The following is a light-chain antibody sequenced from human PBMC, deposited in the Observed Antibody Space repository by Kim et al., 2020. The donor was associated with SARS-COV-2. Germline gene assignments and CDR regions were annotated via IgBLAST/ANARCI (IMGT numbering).Light chain of an antibody. V-gene: IGKV3-20*01. CDR3: QQYGSSPLT. Sequence: SPGERATLSCRASQSVNSSYLAWYQQKPGQAPRLLSYGASSRATGMPDRFSGSGSGTDFTLTISRLEPEDFAVYYCQQYGSSPLTFGGGTKVDIK. CDR2: GAS. J-gene: IGKJ4*01. CDR1: QSVNSSY.